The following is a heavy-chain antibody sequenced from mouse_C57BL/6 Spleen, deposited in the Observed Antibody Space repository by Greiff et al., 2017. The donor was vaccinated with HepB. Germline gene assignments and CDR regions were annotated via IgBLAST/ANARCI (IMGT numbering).Heavy chain of an antibody. Sequence: EVQLQESGGGLVQPKGSLKLSCAASGFTFNTYAMHWVRQAPGKGLEWVARISSKSSNYATYYADSVKDRFTIYRDDSQYMLYLKMNNLKTEVTSRDCWVREGWSRTLDYWGQGTSVTVSS. CDR1: GFTFNTYA. CDR3: VREGWSRTLDY. V-gene: IGHV10-3*01. D-gene: IGHD2-3*01. J-gene: IGHJ4*01. CDR2: ISSKSSNYAT.